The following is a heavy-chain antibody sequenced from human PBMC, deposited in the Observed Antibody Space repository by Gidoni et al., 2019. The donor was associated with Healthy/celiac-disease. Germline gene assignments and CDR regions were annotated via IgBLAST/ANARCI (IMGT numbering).Heavy chain of an antibody. Sequence: EVQLVESGGGLVQPGRSLRLSCAASGFTFDDYASHWVRQAPGKGLEGVSGISWNSGSIGYADSVKGRFTISRDNAKNSLYLQMNSLRAEDTALYYCAKDRDGYNSHYFDYWGQGTLVTVSS. V-gene: IGHV3-9*01. D-gene: IGHD5-12*01. CDR3: AKDRDGYNSHYFDY. J-gene: IGHJ4*02. CDR1: GFTFDDYA. CDR2: ISWNSGSI.